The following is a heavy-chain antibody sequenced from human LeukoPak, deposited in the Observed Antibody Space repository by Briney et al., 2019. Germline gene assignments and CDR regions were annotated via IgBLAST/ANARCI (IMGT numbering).Heavy chain of an antibody. CDR2: IYHSGST. CDR3: ARLEKNSGSYYDPYFDY. CDR1: GGSISSSSDY. D-gene: IGHD1-26*01. Sequence: SETLSLTCTVSGGSISSSSDYWGWIRQPPGKGLEWIGSIYHSGSTQYNPSLKSRVTISVDTSKNQFSLKLSSVTAADTAVYYCARLEKNSGSYYDPYFDYWGQGTLVTVSS. J-gene: IGHJ4*02. V-gene: IGHV4-39*01.